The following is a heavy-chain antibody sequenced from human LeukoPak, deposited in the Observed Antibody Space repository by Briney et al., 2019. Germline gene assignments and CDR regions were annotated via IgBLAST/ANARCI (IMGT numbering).Heavy chain of an antibody. CDR3: ARHYYDSSGYYYDYYYYMDV. D-gene: IGHD3-22*01. V-gene: IGHV3-48*04. CDR1: GFTFSSYG. J-gene: IGHJ6*03. CDR2: ISSSGSTI. Sequence: GGSLRLSCAASGFTFSSYGMSWVRQAPGKGLEWVSYISSSGSTIYYADSVKGRFTISRDNAKNSLYLQMNSLRAEDTAVYYCARHYYDSSGYYYDYYYYMDVWGKGTTVTISS.